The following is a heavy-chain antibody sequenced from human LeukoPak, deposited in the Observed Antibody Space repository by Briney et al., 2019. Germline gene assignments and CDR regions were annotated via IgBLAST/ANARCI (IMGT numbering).Heavy chain of an antibody. CDR1: GFIFSTYD. J-gene: IGHJ3*02. CDR3: ARGNSDAFDI. Sequence: PGRSLRLSCAASGFIFSTYDMHWVRQAPGKGLEWVAIIWYDGSYKYYADSVKGRFTVSRDNSKNTLYLQVNSLTAEDTAVYYCARGNSDAFDIWGQGTMVTVSS. CDR2: IWYDGSYK. D-gene: IGHD4-23*01. V-gene: IGHV3-33*08.